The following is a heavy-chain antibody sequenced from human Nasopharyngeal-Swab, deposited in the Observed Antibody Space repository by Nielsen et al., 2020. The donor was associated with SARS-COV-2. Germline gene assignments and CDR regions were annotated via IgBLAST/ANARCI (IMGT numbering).Heavy chain of an antibody. CDR3: ARVGTYYYDSSGHLNYYYYYYMDV. J-gene: IGHJ6*03. Sequence: RQAPGKGLEWIGYIYYSGSTNYNPSLKSRVTISVDTSKNQFSLKLSPVIAADTAVYYCARVGTYYYDSSGHLNYYYYYYMDVWGKGTTVTVSS. CDR2: IYYSGST. D-gene: IGHD3-22*01. V-gene: IGHV4-59*01.